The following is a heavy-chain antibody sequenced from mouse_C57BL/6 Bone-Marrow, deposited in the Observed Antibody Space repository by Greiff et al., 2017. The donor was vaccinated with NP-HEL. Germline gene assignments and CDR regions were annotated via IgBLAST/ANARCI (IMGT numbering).Heavy chain of an antibody. J-gene: IGHJ2*01. CDR1: GYTFTSYW. D-gene: IGHD1-1*01. V-gene: IGHV1-61*01. Sequence: QVQLQQPGAELVRPGSSVKLSCKASGYTFTSYWMDWVKQRPGQGLEWIGNIYPSDSETHYNQKFKDKATLTVDKSSSTAYMQLSSLTSEDSAVYYCARLVTTVVGYFDYWGQGTTLTVSS. CDR2: IYPSDSET. CDR3: ARLVTTVVGYFDY.